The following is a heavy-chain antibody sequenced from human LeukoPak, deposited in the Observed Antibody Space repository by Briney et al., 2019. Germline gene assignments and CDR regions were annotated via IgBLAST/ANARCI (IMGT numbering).Heavy chain of an antibody. J-gene: IGHJ1*01. CDR3: ARRVLSSSWYRYFQH. Sequence: PSETLSLTCAVYGGSFSGYYWSWIRQPPGKGLEWIGEINHSGSTNYNPSLKSRVTISVDTSKNQFSLKLSSVTAADTAVYYCARRVLSSSWYRYFQHWGQGTLITVSS. CDR1: GGSFSGYY. CDR2: INHSGST. V-gene: IGHV4-34*01. D-gene: IGHD6-13*01.